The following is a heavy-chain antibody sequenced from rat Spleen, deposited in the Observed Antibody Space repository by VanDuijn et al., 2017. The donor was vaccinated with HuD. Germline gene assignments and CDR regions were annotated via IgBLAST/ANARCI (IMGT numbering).Heavy chain of an antibody. J-gene: IGHJ2*01. D-gene: IGHD1-1*01. Sequence: EVQLVESGGGLVQPGRSLKLSCAASGFTFSNYYMAWVRQAPTKGLEWVAYISTGGGSTYYRDSVKGRFTISRDNANSTLYLQMDSLRSEETATYDGTTGDYDSGSGDYWGQGVMVTVSS. CDR1: GFTFSNYY. V-gene: IGHV5-27*01. CDR3: TTGDYDSGSGDY. CDR2: ISTGGGST.